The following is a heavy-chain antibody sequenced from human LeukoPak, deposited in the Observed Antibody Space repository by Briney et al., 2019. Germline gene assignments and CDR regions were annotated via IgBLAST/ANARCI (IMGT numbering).Heavy chain of an antibody. J-gene: IGHJ5*02. CDR3: AKRGGSSGSYSSWFDP. Sequence: PGGSLRLSCAASGFTFSSYGMTWVRQAPGKGLEWVSGISGSDYTTYYADSVKGRFTISRDNSKNTLYLQMNSLRAEDTAVYYCAKRGGSSGSYSSWFDPWGQGTLVTVSS. CDR1: GFTFSSYG. CDR2: ISGSDYTT. V-gene: IGHV3-23*01. D-gene: IGHD1-26*01.